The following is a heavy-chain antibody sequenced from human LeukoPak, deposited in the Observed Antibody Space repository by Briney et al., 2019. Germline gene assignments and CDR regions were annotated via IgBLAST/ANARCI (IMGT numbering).Heavy chain of an antibody. CDR3: AREGGGAAAGDY. D-gene: IGHD6-13*01. V-gene: IGHV3-23*01. Sequence: GGSLRLSCAASGFTFSNYAMSWVRQAPGKGLEWFSSISGSDGSTYYADSVKGRFTISRDNAKNSLYLQMNSLRAEDTAVYYCAREGGGAAAGDYWGQGTLVTVSS. CDR1: GFTFSNYA. CDR2: ISGSDGST. J-gene: IGHJ4*02.